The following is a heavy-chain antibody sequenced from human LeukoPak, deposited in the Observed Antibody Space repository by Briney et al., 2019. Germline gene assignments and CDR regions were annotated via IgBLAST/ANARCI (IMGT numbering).Heavy chain of an antibody. CDR3: VSFYETY. Sequence: GGSLRLSCAASGNYWMHWVRQVPGKGLVWVSHINSDVSWTSYADSVTGRFTISKDNAKNTVYLQMNSVRAEDTAVYYCVSFYETYWGRGTLVTVSS. V-gene: IGHV3-74*01. D-gene: IGHD2/OR15-2a*01. CDR1: GNYW. J-gene: IGHJ4*02. CDR2: INSDVSWT.